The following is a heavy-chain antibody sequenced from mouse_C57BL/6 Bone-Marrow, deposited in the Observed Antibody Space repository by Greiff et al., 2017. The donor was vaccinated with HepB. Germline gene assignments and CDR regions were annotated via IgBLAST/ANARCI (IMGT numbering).Heavy chain of an antibody. D-gene: IGHD3-2*02. CDR2: IYPGSGNT. V-gene: IGHV1-84*01. J-gene: IGHJ4*01. CDR3: TAQATDAMDY. CDR1: FYTFTDYY. Sequence: SFNSSFYTFTDYYINWVKQRPGQGLEWIGWIYPGSGNTKYNEKFKGKATLTVDTSSSTAYMQLSSLTSEDSAVYFCTAQATDAMDYWGQGTSVTVSS.